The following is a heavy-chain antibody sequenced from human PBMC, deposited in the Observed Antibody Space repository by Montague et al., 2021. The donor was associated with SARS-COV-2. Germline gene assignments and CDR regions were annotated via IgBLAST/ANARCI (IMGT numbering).Heavy chain of an antibody. V-gene: IGHV4-39*07. CDR1: GGSISSSNYY. CDR3: ARVGRQQLVRLSGMDV. D-gene: IGHD6-13*01. CDR2: NYYSGNT. Sequence: SETLSLTCTVSGGSISSSNYYWGWIRQPPGKGLEWIGSNYYSGNTYYNPSLKSRVTISVDTSKNQFSLKLSSVTAADTAVYYCARVGRQQLVRLSGMDVWGQGTTVTVSS. J-gene: IGHJ6*02.